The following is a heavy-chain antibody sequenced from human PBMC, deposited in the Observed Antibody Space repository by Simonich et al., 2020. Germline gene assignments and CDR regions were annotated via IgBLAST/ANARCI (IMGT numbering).Heavy chain of an antibody. D-gene: IGHD1-26*01. J-gene: IGHJ4*02. V-gene: IGHV1-8*03. CDR2: MNPNSCNT. CDR3: ARTYSGSYYYFDY. Sequence: QVQLVQSGAEVKKPGASVKVSCKASGYTFTSYDINWVRQATGQGLEWMGVMNPNSCNTGYAQKFQGRVTITRNTSISTAYMELSSLRSEDTAVYYCARTYSGSYYYFDYWGQGTLVTVSS. CDR1: GYTFTSYD.